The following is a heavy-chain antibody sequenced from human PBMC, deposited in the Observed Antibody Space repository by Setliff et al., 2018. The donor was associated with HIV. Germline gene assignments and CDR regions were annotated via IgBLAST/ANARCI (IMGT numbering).Heavy chain of an antibody. CDR2: LSHVGGT. D-gene: IGHD3-10*01. Sequence: SETLSLTCAVSGYFISSGYYWGWIRQPPGKGLEWFGSLSHVGGTYYNPSLKSRVTISVDTSKNQFSLRLSSVTAADTAVYYCARDHVFGSRTGFDPWGPGILVTVSS. J-gene: IGHJ5*02. V-gene: IGHV4-38-2*01. CDR3: ARDHVFGSRTGFDP. CDR1: GYFISSGYY.